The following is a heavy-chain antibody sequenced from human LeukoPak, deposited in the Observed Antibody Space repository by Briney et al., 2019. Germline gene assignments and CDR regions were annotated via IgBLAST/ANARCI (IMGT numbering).Heavy chain of an antibody. CDR3: AREIAYSVLTGGLDY. Sequence: ASVKVSCKASLYTFDRYAISWVRQAPGQGLEWMGWISAYNGNTNYGQKFQGRVIMTTDTSTSTAYMELRSLRSDDTAVYYCAREIAYSVLTGGLDYWGQGTLVTVSS. D-gene: IGHD3-9*01. V-gene: IGHV1-18*01. J-gene: IGHJ4*02. CDR1: LYTFDRYA. CDR2: ISAYNGNT.